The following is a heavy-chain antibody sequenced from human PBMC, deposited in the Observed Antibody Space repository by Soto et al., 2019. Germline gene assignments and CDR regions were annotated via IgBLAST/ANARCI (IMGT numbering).Heavy chain of an antibody. V-gene: IGHV1-24*01. CDR1: GYTLTELS. CDR3: ATVRGTIFGVVISFHFDY. Sequence: GASVKVSCKVSGYTLTELSMHWVRQAPGKGLEWMGGFDPEDGETIYAQKFQGRVTMTEDTSTDTAYMELSSLRSEDTAVYYCATVRGTIFGVVISFHFDYWGQGTLVTVSS. J-gene: IGHJ4*02. CDR2: FDPEDGET. D-gene: IGHD3-3*01.